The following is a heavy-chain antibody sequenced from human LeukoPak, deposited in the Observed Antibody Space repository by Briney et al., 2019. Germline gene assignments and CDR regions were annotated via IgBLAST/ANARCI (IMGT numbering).Heavy chain of an antibody. CDR3: VVHSATSCY. V-gene: IGHV3-48*03. Sequence: GGSLRLSCATSGFTFSSYEMNWVRQAPGKGLEWISYITTSGTSTYYADSVKGRFTISRDNGKTALSLQMNSLRAEDTAVYYCVVHSATSCYWGQGTLVTVSS. CDR1: GFTFSSYE. CDR2: ITTSGTST. D-gene: IGHD1-26*01. J-gene: IGHJ4*02.